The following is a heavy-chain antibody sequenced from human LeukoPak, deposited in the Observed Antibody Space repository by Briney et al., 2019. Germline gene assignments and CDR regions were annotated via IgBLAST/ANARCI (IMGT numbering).Heavy chain of an antibody. CDR3: ARVGVTTVGELDY. CDR2: IRYDESKE. Sequence: PGGSLRLSCAASGFTFSTYGMHWVRQSPGKGLEWVAFIRYDESKEFYADSLKGRFTVSRDNSQNTLFLQINSLRTEDTAVYYCARVGVTTVGELDYWGQGTLVTVSS. CDR1: GFTFSTYG. D-gene: IGHD4-17*01. J-gene: IGHJ4*02. V-gene: IGHV3-30*02.